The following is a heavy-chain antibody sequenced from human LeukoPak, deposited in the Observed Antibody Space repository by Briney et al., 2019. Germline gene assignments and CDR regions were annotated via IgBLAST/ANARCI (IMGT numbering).Heavy chain of an antibody. D-gene: IGHD3-16*02. CDR2: IYHSGST. CDR1: GGSISSSNW. J-gene: IGHJ4*02. CDR3: ARDMITFGGVIVPLGY. V-gene: IGHV4-4*02. Sequence: PSETLSLTCAVSGGSISSSNWWSWVRQPPGKGLEWIGEIYHSGSTNYNPSLKSRVTISVDKFKNQFSLKLSSVTAADTAVYYCARDMITFGGVIVPLGYWDQGTLVTVSS.